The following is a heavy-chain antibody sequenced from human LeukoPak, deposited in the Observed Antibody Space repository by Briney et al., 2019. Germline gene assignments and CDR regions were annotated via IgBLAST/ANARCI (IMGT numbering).Heavy chain of an antibody. CDR3: ARHRPSYYYWYFDL. J-gene: IGHJ2*01. CDR2: IYYSGST. V-gene: IGHV4-39*01. Sequence: SETLPLTCTVSGGSISSSSYYWGWIRQPPGTGLEWIGSIYYSGSTYYNPSLKSRVTISVDTSKNQFSLKLSSVTAADTAVYYCARHRPSYYYWYFDLWGRGTLVTASS. CDR1: GGSISSSSYY. D-gene: IGHD1-26*01.